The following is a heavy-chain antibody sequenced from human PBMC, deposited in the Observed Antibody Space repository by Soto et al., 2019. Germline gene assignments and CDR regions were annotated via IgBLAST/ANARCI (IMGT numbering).Heavy chain of an antibody. CDR1: GGSISSYY. Sequence: PSETLSLTCTVSGGSISSYYWSWIRQPPGKGLEWIGYIYYSGSTNYNPSLKSRVTISVDTSKNQFSLKLSSVTAADTAVYYCARLRITKKPYYYYGMDVWGQGTTVTVSS. J-gene: IGHJ6*02. D-gene: IGHD3-10*01. V-gene: IGHV4-59*01. CDR3: ARLRITKKPYYYYGMDV. CDR2: IYYSGST.